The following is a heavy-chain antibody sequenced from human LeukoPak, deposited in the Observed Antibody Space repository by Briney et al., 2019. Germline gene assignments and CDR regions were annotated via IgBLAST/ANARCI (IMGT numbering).Heavy chain of an antibody. Sequence: HPGGSLRLSCAASGFTFSNYAMSWVRQAPGKGLEWVSSISSSSSTIYYADSVKGRFTISRDNAKNSLYLQMNSLRAEDTAVYYCARDRYSSPGNFDYWGQGTLVTVSS. V-gene: IGHV3-48*01. CDR1: GFTFSNYA. D-gene: IGHD6-13*01. CDR2: ISSSSSTI. CDR3: ARDRYSSPGNFDY. J-gene: IGHJ4*02.